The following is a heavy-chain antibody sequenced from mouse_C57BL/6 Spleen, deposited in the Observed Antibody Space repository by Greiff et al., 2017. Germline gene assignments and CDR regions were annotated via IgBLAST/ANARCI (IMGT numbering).Heavy chain of an antibody. CDR3: ARHDYGSSGAMDY. D-gene: IGHD1-1*01. J-gene: IGHJ4*01. CDR2: ISGGGGNT. Sequence: EVKVVESGGGLVKPGGSLKLSCAASGFTFSSYTMSWVRQTPEKRLEWVATISGGGGNTYYPDSVKGRFTISRDNAKNTLYLQMSSLRSEDTALYYCARHDYGSSGAMDYWGQGTSVTVSS. CDR1: GFTFSSYT. V-gene: IGHV5-9*01.